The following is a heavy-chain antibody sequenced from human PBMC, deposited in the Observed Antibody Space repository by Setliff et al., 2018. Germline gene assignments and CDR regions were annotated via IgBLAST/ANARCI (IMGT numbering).Heavy chain of an antibody. J-gene: IGHJ3*02. CDR3: ARGPSDLHPFDM. CDR1: GGTFSSFP. CDR2: IIPMFATP. V-gene: IGHV1-69*13. Sequence: SVKVSCKASGGTFSSFPISWVRLAPGQGLECMGGIIPMFATPKYAQKFQDRVTISADESTTTVYLELRDLRPEDTAVYYCARGPSDLHPFDMWGQGTKVTVSS. D-gene: IGHD2-21*02.